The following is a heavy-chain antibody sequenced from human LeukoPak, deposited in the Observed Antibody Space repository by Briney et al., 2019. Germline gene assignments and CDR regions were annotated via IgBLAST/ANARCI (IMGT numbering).Heavy chain of an antibody. V-gene: IGHV3-23*01. CDR2: IIGSGGST. CDR1: GFTFSSYA. D-gene: IGHD1-14*01. J-gene: IGHJ4*02. Sequence: GGSLRLSCAASGFTFSSYAMTWVRQAPGKGLEWVSAIIGSGGSTYYADSVKGRFTISRDNSKNTLYLQMNSLRAEDTAVYYCARAGGMGYYFDYWGQGTLVTVSS. CDR3: ARAGGMGYYFDY.